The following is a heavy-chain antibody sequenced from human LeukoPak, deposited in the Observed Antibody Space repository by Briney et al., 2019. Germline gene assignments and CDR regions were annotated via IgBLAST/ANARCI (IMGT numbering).Heavy chain of an antibody. V-gene: IGHV4-59*01. CDR3: ARMGRAGGFDY. Sequence: SEXXSLTCTVSGGSISSYYWSWIRQPPGKGLEWIGYIYYSGSTNYNPSLKSRVTISVDTSKNQFSLKLSSVTAADTAVYYCARMGRAGGFDYWGQGTLVTVSS. D-gene: IGHD3-16*01. J-gene: IGHJ4*02. CDR2: IYYSGST. CDR1: GGSISSYY.